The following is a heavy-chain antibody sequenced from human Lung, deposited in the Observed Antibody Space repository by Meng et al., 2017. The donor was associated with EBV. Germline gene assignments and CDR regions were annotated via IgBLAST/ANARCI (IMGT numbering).Heavy chain of an antibody. CDR3: ARDSRHCTSASCYSWYFDL. J-gene: IGHJ2*01. D-gene: IGHD2-2*02. V-gene: IGHV1-2*06. CDR1: GYTFTGYY. Sequence: QVQLVQSGAEVTKPGSSVKFSCKASGYTFTGYYMHGVREAPGQGLEWMGRINPNSGATEYAQNFQGRVTMTRDTAISTAYMELSRLRSDDTAVYYCARDSRHCTSASCYSWYFDLWGRGTLVTVAS. CDR2: INPNSGAT.